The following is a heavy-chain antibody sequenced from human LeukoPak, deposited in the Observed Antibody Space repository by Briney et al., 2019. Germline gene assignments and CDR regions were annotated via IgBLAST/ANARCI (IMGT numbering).Heavy chain of an antibody. CDR3: ARVNVGRMAHYYFDY. V-gene: IGHV4-39*01. CDR2: IYYSGST. CDR1: GGSIYSSYY. D-gene: IGHD5-24*01. Sequence: PSETLSLTCTVSGGSIYSSYYWGWIRQPPGKGLEWIGSIYYSGSTYYNPSLKSRVIISVEMSNNQFSLKVSSVTAADTAVYYCARVNVGRMAHYYFDYWGQGTLVTVSS. J-gene: IGHJ4*02.